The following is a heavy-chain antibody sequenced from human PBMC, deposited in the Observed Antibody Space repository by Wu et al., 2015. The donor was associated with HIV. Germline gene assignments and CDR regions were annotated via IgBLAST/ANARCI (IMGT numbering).Heavy chain of an antibody. V-gene: IGHV1-69*12. CDR2: IIPPFGTP. CDR1: GGTFSSYG. Sequence: QVQVVQSGAEVKKPGSSVKVSCKPSGGTFSSYGFTWVRQAPGQGLEWMGGIIPPFGTPNYAQKFKGRVSITADESMNTAYMELSSLKSDDTAVYYCARVYGGRGGLLDIWGQGTMVIVSS. CDR3: ARVYGGRGGLLDI. D-gene: IGHD4-23*01. J-gene: IGHJ3*02.